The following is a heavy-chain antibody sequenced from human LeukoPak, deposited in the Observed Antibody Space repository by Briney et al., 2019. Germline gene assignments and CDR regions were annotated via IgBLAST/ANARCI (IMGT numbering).Heavy chain of an antibody. J-gene: IGHJ4*02. V-gene: IGHV1-18*01. CDR2: ISTNSGNT. Sequence: ASVKVSCKPSGYSFTRNGISWVRQAPGQGLEWMGWISTNSGNTKYAQKFQDRVTLATDTSTSTAYMELRSLRSDDTAVYYCARDVNYAFDYRGQGTLVTVSS. CDR3: ARDVNYAFDY. CDR1: GYSFTRNG. D-gene: IGHD3-16*01.